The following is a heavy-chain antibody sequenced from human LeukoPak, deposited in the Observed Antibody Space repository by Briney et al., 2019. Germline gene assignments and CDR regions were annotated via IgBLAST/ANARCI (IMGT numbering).Heavy chain of an antibody. D-gene: IGHD3-10*01. CDR2: ISYDGSNK. J-gene: IGHJ3*02. Sequence: PGGSLRLSCAASGFTFSSYGMHWVRQAPGKGLEWVAVISYDGSNKYYADSVKGRFTISRDNSKNTLYLQMNSLRAEDTAVYYCAKVVHYGSKWTHRRDAFDIWGQGTMVTVSS. V-gene: IGHV3-30*18. CDR3: AKVVHYGSKWTHRRDAFDI. CDR1: GFTFSSYG.